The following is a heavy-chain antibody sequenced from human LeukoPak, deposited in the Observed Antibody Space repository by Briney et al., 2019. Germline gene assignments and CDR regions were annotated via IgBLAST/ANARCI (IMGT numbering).Heavy chain of an antibody. Sequence: GGSLRLSCAASGFTFSSYSMNWVRQAPGKGLEWVSSISSSSSYIYYADSVKGRFTTSRDNAKNSLYLQMNSLRAEDTAVYYCAREWELLPPDYWGQGTLVTVSS. CDR1: GFTFSSYS. CDR3: AREWELLPPDY. V-gene: IGHV3-21*01. J-gene: IGHJ4*02. CDR2: ISSSSSYI. D-gene: IGHD1-26*01.